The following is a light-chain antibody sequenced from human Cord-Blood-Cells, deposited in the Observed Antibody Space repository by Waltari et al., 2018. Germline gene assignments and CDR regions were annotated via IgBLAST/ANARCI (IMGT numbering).Light chain of an antibody. Sequence: IQMTKSTSSLSASVGDRVTITCRASQSISSYLKWYQQKPGKAPQLLIYAASIVQSGFTSRFSGSRSGTDCTLTISSLQPEDFATYYCQQSYSTPITFGQGTRLEIK. CDR1: QSISSY. CDR3: QQSYSTPIT. V-gene: IGKV1-39*01. J-gene: IGKJ5*01. CDR2: AAS.